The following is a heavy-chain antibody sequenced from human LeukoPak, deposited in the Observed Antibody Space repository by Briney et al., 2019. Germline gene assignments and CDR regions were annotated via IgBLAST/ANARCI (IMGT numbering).Heavy chain of an antibody. J-gene: IGHJ6*02. D-gene: IGHD6-13*01. CDR3: ARGGYSSSWAATYYYYGMDV. CDR2: MNPNSGNT. CDR1: GYTFTSYD. V-gene: IGHV1-8*01. Sequence: WASVKVSCKASGYTFTSYDINWVRQATGQGLEWMGWMNPNSGNTGYAQKFQGRVTMTRNTSISTAYMELSSLRSEDAAVYYCARGGYSSSWAATYYYYGMDVWGQGTTVTVSS.